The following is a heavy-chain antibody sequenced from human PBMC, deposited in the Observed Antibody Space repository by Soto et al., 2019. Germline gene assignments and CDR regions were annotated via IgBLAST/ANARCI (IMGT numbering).Heavy chain of an antibody. Sequence: GGSLRLSCAASGFTFSSYAMSWVRQAPGKGLEWVSAISGSVGSTYYEDSVKGRFTISRDNSKNTLYLQMNSLRAEDTAVYYCATLMVHDFWSGYYAKNFDYWGQGTLVTVSS. CDR2: ISGSVGST. CDR3: ATLMVHDFWSGYYAKNFDY. CDR1: GFTFSSYA. D-gene: IGHD3-3*01. J-gene: IGHJ4*02. V-gene: IGHV3-23*01.